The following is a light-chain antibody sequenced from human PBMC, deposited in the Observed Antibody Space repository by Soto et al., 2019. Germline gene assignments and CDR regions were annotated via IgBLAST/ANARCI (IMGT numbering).Light chain of an antibody. CDR2: GNS. V-gene: IGLV1-40*01. CDR1: SSNIGAGYE. CDR3: QSYDSSLSGVV. J-gene: IGLJ2*01. Sequence: QSALTQPPSVSGAPGQRVTISCTGSSSNIGAGYEVHWYQQLPGTAPKLLIYGNSNRPSGVPDRFSGSKSGTSASLAITGLQAEDEADYYCQSYDSSLSGVVFGGGTQLTVL.